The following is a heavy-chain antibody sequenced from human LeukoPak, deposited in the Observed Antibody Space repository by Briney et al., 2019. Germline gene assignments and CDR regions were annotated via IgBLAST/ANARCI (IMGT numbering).Heavy chain of an antibody. CDR2: IIPILGLA. J-gene: IGHJ4*02. V-gene: IGHV1-69*04. CDR3: ARAEDGDYPNFDY. CDR1: GGTFSSYA. Sequence: ASVKVSCKASGGTFSSYAISWVRQAPGQGLEWMGRIIPILGLANYAQKFQGRVTITADKSTSTVYMELSSLRSEDTAVYYCARAEDGDYPNFDYWGQGTLVTVSS. D-gene: IGHD4-17*01.